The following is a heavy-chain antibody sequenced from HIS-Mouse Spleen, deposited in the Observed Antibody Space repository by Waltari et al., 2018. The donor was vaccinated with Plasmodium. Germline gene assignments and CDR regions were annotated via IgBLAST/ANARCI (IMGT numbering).Heavy chain of an antibody. CDR2: RSYDGSNK. Sequence: QVQLVESGGGVVQPGRSLRLSCAASGFTFSSYGMHWVRQAPGKGMEWVGVRSYDGSNKYYADSVKGRFTISRDNSKNTLYLQMNSLRAEDTAVYDCAKAQGVINFDYWGQGTLVTVSS. CDR1: GFTFSSYG. J-gene: IGHJ4*02. V-gene: IGHV3-30*18. D-gene: IGHD3-16*01. CDR3: AKAQGVINFDY.